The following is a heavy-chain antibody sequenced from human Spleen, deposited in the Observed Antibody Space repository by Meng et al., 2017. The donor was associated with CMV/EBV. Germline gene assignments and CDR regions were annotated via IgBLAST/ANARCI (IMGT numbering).Heavy chain of an antibody. V-gene: IGHV3-74*01. CDR3: ARVFAGRFYGRADY. CDR1: GSTFSTYW. J-gene: IGHJ4*02. D-gene: IGHD3-10*01. CDR2: ISSDGSSA. Sequence: APGSTFSTYWMPWVRQVPGKGLVWVSRISSDGSSASYADSVKGRFTISRDNAKNTLYLQMNSLRAEDTAVYYCARVFAGRFYGRADYWGQGTLVTVSS.